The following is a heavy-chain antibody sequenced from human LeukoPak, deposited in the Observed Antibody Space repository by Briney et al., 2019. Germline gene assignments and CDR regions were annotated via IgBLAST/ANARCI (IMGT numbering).Heavy chain of an antibody. CDR1: GYTFTSYA. CDR2: INTNPGNP. Sequence: GASVKVSCKDSGYTFTSYAMNWVRQAPGQGLEWMGWINTNPGNPTYAQGFTGRFVFSLDASVSTAYLQISSLKAEDTAVYYCARRYSSGWVYYYYGMDVWGQGNTVTVSS. D-gene: IGHD6-19*01. CDR3: ARRYSSGWVYYYYGMDV. J-gene: IGHJ6*02. V-gene: IGHV7-4-1*02.